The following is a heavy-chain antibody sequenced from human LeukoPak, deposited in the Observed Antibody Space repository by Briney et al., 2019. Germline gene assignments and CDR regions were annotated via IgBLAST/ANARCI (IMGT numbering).Heavy chain of an antibody. CDR3: ARDRGNYYGSGSYYNLDY. CDR2: FDPEDGET. Sequence: ASVKVSCKVSGYILTELSMHWVRQAPGKGLEWMGGFDPEDGETIYAQKFQGRITMTEDTSTDTAYMELSSLRSEDTAVYYCARDRGNYYGSGSYYNLDYWGQGTLVTVSS. V-gene: IGHV1-24*01. D-gene: IGHD3-10*01. CDR1: GYILTELS. J-gene: IGHJ4*02.